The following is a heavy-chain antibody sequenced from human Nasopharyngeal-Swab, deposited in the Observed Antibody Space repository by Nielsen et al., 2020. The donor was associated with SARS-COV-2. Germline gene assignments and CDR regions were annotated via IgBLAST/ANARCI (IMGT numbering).Heavy chain of an antibody. CDR3: ARRRFGAAAGGFDY. D-gene: IGHD6-13*01. V-gene: IGHV4-4*02. CDR2: IYHSGST. Sequence: SETLSLTCAVSGGPISSSNWWRWVRQPPGKGLEWIGEIYHSGSTNYNPSLKSRVTISVDKSKNQFSLKLSSVTAADTAVYYCARRRFGAAAGGFDYWGQGTLVTVSS. CDR1: GGPISSSNW. J-gene: IGHJ4*02.